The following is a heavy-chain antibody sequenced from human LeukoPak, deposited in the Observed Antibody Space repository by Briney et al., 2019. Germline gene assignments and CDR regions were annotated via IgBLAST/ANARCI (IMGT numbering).Heavy chain of an antibody. V-gene: IGHV3-23*01. CDR2: TSGSGGST. Sequence: PGRSRRLSCVASGFTLSSYAMSWVRQAPGKGLEWGSTTSGSGGSTYFADSVKGWFTISRDNSKNTVYLQMNSLRVEDTALYYCAKTPRYCSGGSCYSGYFDNWGQGTRVTVSS. J-gene: IGHJ4*02. D-gene: IGHD2-15*01. CDR3: AKTPRYCSGGSCYSGYFDN. CDR1: GFTLSSYA.